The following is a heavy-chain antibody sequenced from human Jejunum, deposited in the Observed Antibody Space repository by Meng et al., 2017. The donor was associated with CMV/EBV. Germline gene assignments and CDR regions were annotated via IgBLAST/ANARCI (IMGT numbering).Heavy chain of an antibody. Sequence: LSDYTINWVRQAPGKGLEWVGRIRSKTYSSATAYAASVKGRFIISRDDSKNTAYLQMNSLKTEDTAVYYCTRHSIVVVPAAGFDPWGQGTLVTVSS. J-gene: IGHJ5*02. CDR1: LSDYT. D-gene: IGHD2-2*01. CDR3: TRHSIVVVPAAGFDP. V-gene: IGHV3-73*01. CDR2: IRSKTYSSAT.